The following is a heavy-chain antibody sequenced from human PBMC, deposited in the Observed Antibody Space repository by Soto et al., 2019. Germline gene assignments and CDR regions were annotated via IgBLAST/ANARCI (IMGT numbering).Heavy chain of an antibody. D-gene: IGHD7-27*01. CDR1: GFLFRNYE. CDR3: VMQPHWARPFES. V-gene: IGHV3-48*03. Sequence: EVRLVESGGDLVKSGGSLRLSCVGSGFLFRNYEMNWVRQAPGKGLEWLAHISTTGGHVSESDSVKGRFTSSRDNTKHALYLQMNSLRTEDTGVYYCVMQPHWARPFESWVQGTLVNVSS. CDR2: ISTTGGHV. J-gene: IGHJ4*02.